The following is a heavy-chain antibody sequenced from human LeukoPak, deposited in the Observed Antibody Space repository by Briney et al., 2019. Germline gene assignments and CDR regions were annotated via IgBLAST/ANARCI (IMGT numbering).Heavy chain of an antibody. CDR2: ITNSSSAL. Sequence: GGSLRLSCAASGFTFSSYSMNWVRQAPGKGLEWVSYITNSSSALKYADSVKGRFTISRDNAKSSLYLQMNSLRAEDTAIYYCATRSGNDYWGQGTLVTVSS. CDR1: GFTFSSYS. J-gene: IGHJ4*02. D-gene: IGHD3-3*01. CDR3: ATRSGNDY. V-gene: IGHV3-48*01.